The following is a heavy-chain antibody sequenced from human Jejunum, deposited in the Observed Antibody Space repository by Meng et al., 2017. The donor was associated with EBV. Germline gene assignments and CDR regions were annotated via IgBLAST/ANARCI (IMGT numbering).Heavy chain of an antibody. CDR2: INHGGGA. CDR1: GGSFSDYY. J-gene: IGHJ5*02. D-gene: IGHD3-10*01. CDR3: ARLGGYASGTYYPIDP. Sequence: QVTRSQWGDGLLMPSETLSRTCVVYGGSFSDYYWTWIRQPPGKGLEWIGEINHGGGAIYNPSLKSRVTISVDTSKNQFSLKLSSVTAADTAVYYCARLGGYASGTYYPIDPWGQGTLVTVSS. V-gene: IGHV4-34*01.